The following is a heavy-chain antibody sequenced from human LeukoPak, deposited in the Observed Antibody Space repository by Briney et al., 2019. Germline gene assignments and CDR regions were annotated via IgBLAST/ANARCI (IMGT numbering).Heavy chain of an antibody. CDR2: IYYSGST. V-gene: IGHV4-59*01. J-gene: IGHJ5*02. D-gene: IGHD3-10*01. Sequence: SETLSLTCTISGGSISSYYWSWIRQPPGKGLEWIGYIYYSGSTNYNPSLKSRVTISVDTSKNQFSLKLSSVTAADTAVYYCARWFGELSLFDPWGQGTLVTVSS. CDR1: GGSISSYY. CDR3: ARWFGELSLFDP.